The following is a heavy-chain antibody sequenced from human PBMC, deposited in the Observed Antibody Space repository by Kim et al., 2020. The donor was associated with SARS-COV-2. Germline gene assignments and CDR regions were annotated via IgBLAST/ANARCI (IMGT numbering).Heavy chain of an antibody. Sequence: GESLKISCKGSGYSFTSYWISWVRQMPGKGLEWMGRIDPSDSYTNYSPSFQGHVTISADKSISTAYLQWSSLKASDTAMYYCASPDSEYFQHWGQGTLVTVSS. J-gene: IGHJ1*01. V-gene: IGHV5-10-1*01. CDR2: IDPSDSYT. CDR1: GYSFTSYW. D-gene: IGHD3-3*01. CDR3: ASPDSEYFQH.